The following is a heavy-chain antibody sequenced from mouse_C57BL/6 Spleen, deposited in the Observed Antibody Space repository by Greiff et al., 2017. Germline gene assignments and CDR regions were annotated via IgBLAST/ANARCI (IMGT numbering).Heavy chain of an antibody. CDR3: ATYGSSYGP. Sequence: EVQLQQSGAELVKPGASVKLSCTASGFNFKDYYMHWVKQRTEQGLEWIGRINPEDGETKYAQKFQGKATITADTSSNTAYLQLSSLTTEDTAVYYCATYGSSYGPWGQGTTLTVSS. J-gene: IGHJ2*01. CDR1: GFNFKDYY. D-gene: IGHD1-1*01. CDR2: INPEDGET. V-gene: IGHV14-2*01.